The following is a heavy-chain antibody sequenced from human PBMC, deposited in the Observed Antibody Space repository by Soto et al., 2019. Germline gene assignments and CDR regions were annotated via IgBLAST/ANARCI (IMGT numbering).Heavy chain of an antibody. J-gene: IGHJ6*02. Sequence: QVQLVQAGAEVKKPGSSVKVSCKASGGTFSSYAISWVRQAPGQVLEWMGGIITIFGTANYAQKFQGRVTITADDSTSTAYMELSSLRSEDTAVYYCARGLIGYDYYYYGMDVWGQGTTVTVSS. D-gene: IGHD5-12*01. CDR1: GGTFSSYA. CDR2: IITIFGTA. CDR3: ARGLIGYDYYYYGMDV. V-gene: IGHV1-69*01.